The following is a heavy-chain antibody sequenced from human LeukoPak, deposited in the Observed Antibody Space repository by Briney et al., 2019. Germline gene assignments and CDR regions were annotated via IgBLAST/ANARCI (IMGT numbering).Heavy chain of an antibody. V-gene: IGHV3-74*01. CDR1: GFTFSSYW. CDR3: AKDVIAAAGTHYYYYGMDV. CDR2: INSDGSST. Sequence: SGGSLRLSCAASGFTFSSYWMHWVRQAPGKGLVWVSRINSDGSSTSYADSVKGRFTISRDSAKNSLYLQMNSLRAEDTAVYYCAKDVIAAAGTHYYYYGMDVWGQGTTVTVSS. J-gene: IGHJ6*02. D-gene: IGHD6-13*01.